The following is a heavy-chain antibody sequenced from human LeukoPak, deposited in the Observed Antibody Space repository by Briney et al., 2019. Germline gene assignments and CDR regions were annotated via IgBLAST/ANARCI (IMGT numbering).Heavy chain of an antibody. CDR1: GFTFSSNA. CDR3: AKVGYSSGWYGEYYFDY. CDR2: ISGSGGST. J-gene: IGHJ4*02. Sequence: GGSLRLSCAASGFTFSSNAMSWVRQAPGKGLEWVSAISGSGGSTYYADSVKGRFTISRDNSKNTLYLQMNSLRAEDTAVYYCAKVGYSSGWYGEYYFDYWGQGTLVTVSS. V-gene: IGHV3-23*01. D-gene: IGHD6-19*01.